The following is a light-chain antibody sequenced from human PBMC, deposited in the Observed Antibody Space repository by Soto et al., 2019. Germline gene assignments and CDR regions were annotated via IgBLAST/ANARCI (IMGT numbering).Light chain of an antibody. Sequence: SVLTQPPSASGTPGQRVTISCSGSNFNIGSHTVNWYQQLPGTAPKLLMHNNNQRPSGVPDRFSGSKSGTSASLAISGLQSEDEADYCCSVWDDSLKGWVFGGGTKLTVL. J-gene: IGLJ3*02. CDR3: SVWDDSLKGWV. CDR1: NFNIGSHT. CDR2: NNN. V-gene: IGLV1-44*01.